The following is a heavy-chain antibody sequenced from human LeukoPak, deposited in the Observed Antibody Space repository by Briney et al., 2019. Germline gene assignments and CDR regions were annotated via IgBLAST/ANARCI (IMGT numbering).Heavy chain of an antibody. D-gene: IGHD4-17*01. V-gene: IGHV3-66*01. Sequence: SGGSLRLSCAASGFTVSSNYMSWVRQAPGKGLEWVSVIYSGGNTYYADSVKGRFTISRDNSKNTLYLQMISLRAEDTAVYYCARAGDYGMDVWGQGTTVTVSS. CDR3: ARAGDYGMDV. J-gene: IGHJ6*02. CDR1: GFTVSSNY. CDR2: IYSGGNT.